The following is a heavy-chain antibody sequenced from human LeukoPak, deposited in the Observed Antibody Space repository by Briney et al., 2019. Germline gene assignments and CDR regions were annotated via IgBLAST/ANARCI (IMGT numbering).Heavy chain of an antibody. J-gene: IGHJ4*02. V-gene: IGHV4-59*12. CDR1: GGSISSYY. D-gene: IGHD3-22*01. CDR3: ARGGDYYDSSGYDGGYYFDY. Sequence: PSETLSLTCTVSGGSISSYYWSWIRQPPGKGLEWIGYIYYSGSTNYNPSLKSRVTISVDTSKNQFSLKLSSVTAADTAVYYCARGGDYYDSSGYDGGYYFDYWGQGTLVTVSS. CDR2: IYYSGST.